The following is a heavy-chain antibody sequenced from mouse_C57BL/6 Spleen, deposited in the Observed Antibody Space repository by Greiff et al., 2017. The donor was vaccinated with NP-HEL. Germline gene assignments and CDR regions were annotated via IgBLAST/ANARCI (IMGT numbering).Heavy chain of an antibody. CDR1: GYTFTDYN. V-gene: IGHV1-22*01. CDR2: INPNNGGT. D-gene: IGHD2-5*01. CDR3: ARSGAYYSNYDGAMDY. J-gene: IGHJ4*01. Sequence: EVKLQESGPELVMPGASVKMSCKASGYTFTDYNMHWVKQSHGKSLEWIGYINPNNGGTSYNQKFKGKATLTVNKSSSTAYMERRSLTSEDSAVYYCARSGAYYSNYDGAMDYWGQGTSVTVSS.